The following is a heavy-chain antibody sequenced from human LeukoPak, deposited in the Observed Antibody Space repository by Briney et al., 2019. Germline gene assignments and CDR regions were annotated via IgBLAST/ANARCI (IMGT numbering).Heavy chain of an antibody. D-gene: IGHD2-15*01. J-gene: IGHJ4*02. Sequence: PGGSLRLSCAASGFTFSSYAMSWVRQAPGKGLEWVSAISTSGGSTYYADSVKGRFTISRDNSKNTQSLQMNSLRAEDTAVYYCLGYCGGGNCYSGGYWGQGTLVTVSS. CDR1: GFTFSSYA. CDR2: ISTSGGST. CDR3: LGYCGGGNCYSGGY. V-gene: IGHV3-23*01.